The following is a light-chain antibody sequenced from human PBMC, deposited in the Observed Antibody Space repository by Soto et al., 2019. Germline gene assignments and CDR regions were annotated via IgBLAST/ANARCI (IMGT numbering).Light chain of an antibody. J-gene: IGKJ1*01. Sequence: EIVLTQSPGTLSLSPGERATLSCRASQSVRSSYLAWYQQKPGQASRLLIYGASSRATGIPDRFSGSGSGTDFTLIVSRLEPEDSAVYYCQQYDTSSWTFGQGTKVEIK. CDR3: QQYDTSSWT. CDR2: GAS. V-gene: IGKV3-20*01. CDR1: QSVRSSY.